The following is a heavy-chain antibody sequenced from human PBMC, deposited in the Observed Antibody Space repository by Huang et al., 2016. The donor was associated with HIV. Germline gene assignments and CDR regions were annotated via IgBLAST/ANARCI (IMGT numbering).Heavy chain of an antibody. CDR1: GYTFNKYT. Sequence: QVQLVQSGSELKKPGASVSVSCKASGYTFNKYTMNWVRQAPGQGLEWMGIINTNTGNPTDARDFKGRVVFSLDTSVSTAYLQIGNLKTEDTAVYYCARDVRESTDFWVNYSWFDRWGQGTLVTVSS. J-gene: IGHJ5*02. CDR3: ARDVRESTDFWVNYSWFDR. V-gene: IGHV7-4-1*01. CDR2: INTNTGNP. D-gene: IGHD3-10*01.